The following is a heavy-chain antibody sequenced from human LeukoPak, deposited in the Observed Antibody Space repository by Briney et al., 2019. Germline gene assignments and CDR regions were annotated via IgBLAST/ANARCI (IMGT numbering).Heavy chain of an antibody. CDR2: ISSSSSYI. CDR1: GFTFSSYS. J-gene: IGHJ4*02. D-gene: IGHD3-10*02. CDR3: ARGTMFPYYFDY. Sequence: GGSLGLSCAASGFTFSSYSMKWVRQAPGKGLEWVSFISSSSSYIYYRDSVKGRFTISRDNARNSLYLQMNSLRAEDTAVYYCARGTMFPYYFDYWGQGTLVTVSS. V-gene: IGHV3-21*01.